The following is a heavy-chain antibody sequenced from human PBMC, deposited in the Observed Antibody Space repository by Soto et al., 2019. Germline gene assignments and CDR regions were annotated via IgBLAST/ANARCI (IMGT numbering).Heavy chain of an antibody. Sequence: PSETLSLTCTVSGGSISSYYWSWIRQPPGKGLEWIGYIYYSGSTNYNPSLKSRVTISVDTSKNQFSLKLSSVTAADTAVYYCARVAAHGGSWDDAFDIWGQGTMVTVS. J-gene: IGHJ3*02. D-gene: IGHD2-15*01. V-gene: IGHV4-59*01. CDR1: GGSISSYY. CDR3: ARVAAHGGSWDDAFDI. CDR2: IYYSGST.